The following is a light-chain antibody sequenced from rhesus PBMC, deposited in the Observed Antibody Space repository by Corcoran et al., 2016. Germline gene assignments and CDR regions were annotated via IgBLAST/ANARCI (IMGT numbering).Light chain of an antibody. CDR3: QHNYGPPYS. Sequence: DIQMTQSPSSLSASVGDRVTITCRVSENVNDFVNWYQQKPGKSPRLLIYTASSLQSGVQSRFGGDRSGTDYTFPLSGLQSEDVATYYCQHNYGPPYSFGQETRVEIK. J-gene: IGKJ2*01. V-gene: IGKV1-74*01. CDR2: TAS. CDR1: ENVNDF.